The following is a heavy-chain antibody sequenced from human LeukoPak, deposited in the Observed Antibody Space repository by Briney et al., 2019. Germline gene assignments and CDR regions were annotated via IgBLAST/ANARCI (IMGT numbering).Heavy chain of an antibody. V-gene: IGHV4-59*08. J-gene: IGHJ6*02. CDR2: IYYSGST. D-gene: IGHD6-6*01. Sequence: SETLSLTCTVSGGSISSYYWSWIRQPPGKGLEWIGDIYYSGSTNYNPSLKSRVTISVDTSKNQFSLKMSSVTAADTAVYYCARLYSSSSDYGMDVWGQGTTVTVSS. CDR1: GGSISSYY. CDR3: ARLYSSSSDYGMDV.